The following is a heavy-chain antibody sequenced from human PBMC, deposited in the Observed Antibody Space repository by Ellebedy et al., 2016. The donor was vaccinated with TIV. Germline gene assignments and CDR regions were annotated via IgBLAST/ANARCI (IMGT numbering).Heavy chain of an antibody. V-gene: IGHV1-8*01. J-gene: IGHJ6*02. Sequence: ASVKVSCXASGYTFTSYDINWVRQATGQGLEWMGWMNPNSGNTGYAQKFQGRVTMTRNTSISTAYMELSSLRSEDTAVYYCARGKEELGHYGMDVWGQGTTVTVSS. CDR3: ARGKEELGHYGMDV. CDR1: GYTFTSYD. CDR2: MNPNSGNT. D-gene: IGHD3-10*01.